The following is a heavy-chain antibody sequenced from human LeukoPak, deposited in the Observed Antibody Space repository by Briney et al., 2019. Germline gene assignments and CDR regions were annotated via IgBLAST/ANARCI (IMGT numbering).Heavy chain of an antibody. CDR3: ARFHYCSSGSYYYYYYMDV. Sequence: GESLKISCKGSGYTFSNYWIGWVRQMSGKGLEWMGIIYPSDSDTRYSPSFQGQVTISADKSISTAYLQWSSLKASDTAMYYCARFHYCSSGSYYYYYYMDVWGKGTTVTVSS. V-gene: IGHV5-51*01. J-gene: IGHJ6*03. D-gene: IGHD3-10*01. CDR1: GYTFSNYW. CDR2: IYPSDSDT.